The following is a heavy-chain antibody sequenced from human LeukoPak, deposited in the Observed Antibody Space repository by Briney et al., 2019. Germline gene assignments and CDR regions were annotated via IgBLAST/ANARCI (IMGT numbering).Heavy chain of an antibody. CDR3: ARGGMATISPPFDY. D-gene: IGHD5-12*01. Sequence: SETLSLTCAVYGGSFSGYYWSWIRQPPGKGLERIGEINHSGSTNYNPSLKSRVTISVDTSKNQFSLKLSSVTAADTAVYYCARGGMATISPPFDYWGQGTLVTVSS. CDR2: INHSGST. CDR1: GGSFSGYY. V-gene: IGHV4-34*01. J-gene: IGHJ4*02.